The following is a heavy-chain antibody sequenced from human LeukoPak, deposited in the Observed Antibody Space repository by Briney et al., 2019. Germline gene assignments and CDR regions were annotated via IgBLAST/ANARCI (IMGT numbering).Heavy chain of an antibody. Sequence: ASVKVSCKASGYTFTSYGISWVRQAPGQGLEWMGWISAYNGNTNYALKLQGRVTMTTDTSTSTAYMELRSLRSDDTAVYYCARDIQARYYGDANDYWGQGTLVTVSS. D-gene: IGHD4-17*01. V-gene: IGHV1-18*01. CDR3: ARDIQARYYGDANDY. CDR1: GYTFTSYG. CDR2: ISAYNGNT. J-gene: IGHJ4*02.